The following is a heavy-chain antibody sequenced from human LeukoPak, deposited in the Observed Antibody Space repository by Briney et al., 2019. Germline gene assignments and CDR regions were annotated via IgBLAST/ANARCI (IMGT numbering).Heavy chain of an antibody. V-gene: IGHV1-18*01. J-gene: IGHJ4*02. D-gene: IGHD6-13*01. CDR1: GYSFTSYG. CDR3: ARAAGGGYFDF. CDR2: ISAYNSNT. Sequence: ASVKVSCKASGYSFTSYGISWVRQAPGQELEWMGWISAYNSNTNYAQNLQGRVTMTTDTSTSTVYLDLRSLRSDDTAVYYCARAAGGGYFDFWGQGTLVTVSS.